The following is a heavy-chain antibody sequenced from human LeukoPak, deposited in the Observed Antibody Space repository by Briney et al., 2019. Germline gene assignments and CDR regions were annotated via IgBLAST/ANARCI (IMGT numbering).Heavy chain of an antibody. D-gene: IGHD3-3*01. CDR1: GYTFTSYD. CDR2: MNPNSGDT. J-gene: IGHJ5*02. V-gene: IGHV1-8*01. CDR3: ARVDFWSGYPENWFDP. Sequence: ASVKVSCKASGYTFTSYDINWVRQATGQELEWMGWMNPNSGDTGYAQKFQGRVTMTRDTSINTAYMELSSLRFEDTAVYYCARVDFWSGYPENWFDPWGQGTLVTVSS.